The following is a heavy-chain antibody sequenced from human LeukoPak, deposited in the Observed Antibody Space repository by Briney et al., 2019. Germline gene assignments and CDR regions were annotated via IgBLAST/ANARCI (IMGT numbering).Heavy chain of an antibody. CDR1: GFPFSIYG. D-gene: IGHD1-26*01. V-gene: IGHV3-33*01. CDR3: ARASGSFDY. Sequence: EGSLRLSCGASGFPFSIYGMHWVRQSPGKGLEWVAVIWNDGSNKYYADSVKGRFTISRDNSKNTLFLQMNSLRAEDTAVYYCARASGSFDYWGQGTLVTVSS. J-gene: IGHJ4*02. CDR2: IWNDGSNK.